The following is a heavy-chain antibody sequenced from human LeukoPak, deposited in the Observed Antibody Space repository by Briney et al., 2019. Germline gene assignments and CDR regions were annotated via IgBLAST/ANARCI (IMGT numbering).Heavy chain of an antibody. CDR1: GFTFSSYA. D-gene: IGHD3-22*01. J-gene: IGHJ4*02. V-gene: IGHV3-23*01. CDR2: ISGSGGST. Sequence: GGSLRLSCVASGFTFSSYAMSWVRQAPGKGLEWVSSISGSGGSTYYADSVKGRFTISRDNSKNTLYLQMNSLRAEDTAVYYCAKVRVQYYYDSSGYVGYWGQGTLVTVSS. CDR3: AKVRVQYYYDSSGYVGY.